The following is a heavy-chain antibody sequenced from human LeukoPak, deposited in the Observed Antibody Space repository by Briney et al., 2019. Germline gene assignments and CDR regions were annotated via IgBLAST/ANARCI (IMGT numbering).Heavy chain of an antibody. CDR1: GGSISSSSYY. CDR3: ARMTGIAVAGAYYYYYMDV. Sequence: SETLSLTCTVSGGSISSSSYYWGWIRQPPGKGLEWIGSIYYSGSTNYNPSLKSRVTMSVDTSKNQFSLKLSSVTAADTAVYYCARMTGIAVAGAYYYYYMDVWGKGTTVTISS. D-gene: IGHD6-19*01. V-gene: IGHV4-39*07. CDR2: IYYSGST. J-gene: IGHJ6*03.